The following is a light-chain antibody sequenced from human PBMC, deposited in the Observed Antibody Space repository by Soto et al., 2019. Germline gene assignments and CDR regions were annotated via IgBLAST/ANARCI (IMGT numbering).Light chain of an antibody. Sequence: EIVLTQSPATLSLSPGERATLSCRASQSVSSYLAWYQQKPGQAPRLLMYDASNRATGIPARFSGSGSGTDFTLTTSSLEPEDFAVYYCQQRSNWPPITFGQGTRLEIK. CDR3: QQRSNWPPIT. J-gene: IGKJ5*01. V-gene: IGKV3-11*01. CDR2: DAS. CDR1: QSVSSY.